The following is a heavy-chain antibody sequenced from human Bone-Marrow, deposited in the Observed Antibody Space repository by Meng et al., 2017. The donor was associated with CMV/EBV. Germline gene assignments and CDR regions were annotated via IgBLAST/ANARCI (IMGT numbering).Heavy chain of an antibody. Sequence: GESLKISCAASGFTFGSYDMHWVRQATGKGLEWVSAIGTAGDTYYPGSVKGRFTISRENAKNSLYLQMNSLRAGDTAVYYCAREWRLYGMDVWGQGTTVTVSS. CDR3: AREWRLYGMDV. D-gene: IGHD4-11*01. CDR2: IGTAGDT. CDR1: GFTFGSYD. V-gene: IGHV3-13*01. J-gene: IGHJ6*02.